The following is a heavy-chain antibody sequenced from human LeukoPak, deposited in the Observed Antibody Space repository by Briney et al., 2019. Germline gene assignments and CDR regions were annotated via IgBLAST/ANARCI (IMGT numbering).Heavy chain of an antibody. CDR3: ARVAGYCSSTSCYSDY. CDR1: GFTFSSYS. Sequence: GGSLRLSCAASGFTFSSYSMYWVRQAPGKGLEWVSYISSSSSTIYYADSVKGRFTISRDNAKNSLYLQMNSLRAEDTAVYYCARVAGYCSSTSCYSDYWGQGTLVTVSS. CDR2: ISSSSSTI. D-gene: IGHD2-2*01. V-gene: IGHV3-48*01. J-gene: IGHJ4*02.